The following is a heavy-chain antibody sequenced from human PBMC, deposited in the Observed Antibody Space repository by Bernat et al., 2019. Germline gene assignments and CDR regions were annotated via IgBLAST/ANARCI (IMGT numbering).Heavy chain of an antibody. J-gene: IGHJ4*02. CDR2: ISSSSSYT. V-gene: IGHV3-11*06. CDR3: ARGDTIFGVVIRFFDY. CDR1: GFTFSDYY. D-gene: IGHD3-3*01. Sequence: VQLVESGGGLVKPGGSLRLSCAASGFTFSDYYMSWIRQAPGKGLEWVSYISSSSSYTNYADSVKGRFTISRDNAKNSLYLQMNSLRAEDTAVYYCARGDTIFGVVIRFFDYWGQGTLVTVSS.